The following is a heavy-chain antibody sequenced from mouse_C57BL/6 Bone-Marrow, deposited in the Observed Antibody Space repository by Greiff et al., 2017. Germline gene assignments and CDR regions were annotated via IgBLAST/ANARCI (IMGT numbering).Heavy chain of an antibody. CDR2: IDPENGDT. Sequence: VQLQQSGAELVRPGASVKLSCTASGFNIKDDYMHWVKQRPEQGLEWIGWIDPENGDTEYASKFQGKATITADTSSNTAYLQLSSLTSEDTAAYYCTTHSTGGGHWYFDVWGTGTTGTVSA. V-gene: IGHV14-4*01. CDR1: GFNIKDDY. CDR3: TTHSTGGGHWYFDV. J-gene: IGHJ1*03.